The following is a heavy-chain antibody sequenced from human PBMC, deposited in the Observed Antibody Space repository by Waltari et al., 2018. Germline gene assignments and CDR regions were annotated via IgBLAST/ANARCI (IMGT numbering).Heavy chain of an antibody. CDR1: GGSFSGYY. J-gene: IGHJ6*02. D-gene: IGHD1-26*01. CDR2: INHTGST. CDR3: ARCIWEGGMDV. Sequence: QVQLQQWGAGLLKPSETLSLTCAVYGGSFSGYYWRWIRHPPGKGLEWIGEINHTGSTNYNPSLKSRVTISVDTSKNQFSLKLSSVTAADTAVYYCARCIWEGGMDVWGQGTTVTVSS. V-gene: IGHV4-34*02.